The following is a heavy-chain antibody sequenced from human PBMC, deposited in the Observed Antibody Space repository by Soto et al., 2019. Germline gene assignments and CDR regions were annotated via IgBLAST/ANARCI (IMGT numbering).Heavy chain of an antibody. D-gene: IGHD5-18*01. J-gene: IGHJ3*02. Sequence: GGSLRLSCAASGFTFSSYAMHWVRQAPGKGLEWVAVISYDGSNKYYADSVKGRFTISRDNSKNTLYLQMNSLRAEDTAVYYCARDQYSYGSGDAFDIWGQGTMVTVSS. CDR1: GFTFSSYA. CDR2: ISYDGSNK. V-gene: IGHV3-30-3*01. CDR3: ARDQYSYGSGDAFDI.